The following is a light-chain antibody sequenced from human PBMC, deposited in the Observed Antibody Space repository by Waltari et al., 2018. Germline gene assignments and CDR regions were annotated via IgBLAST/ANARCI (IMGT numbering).Light chain of an antibody. CDR1: QTISTY. CDR2: AAS. J-gene: IGKJ2*01. CDR3: HQSHTVPHT. V-gene: IGKV1-39*01. Sequence: DIQMTQSPSSPSASVGDSVTITCRASQTISTYLNWYQQTAGKAPKLLIYAASALQSGVPSRFRGSGSGTDFTLTITSLQPEDFATYYCHQSHTVPHTFGQGTKLEIK.